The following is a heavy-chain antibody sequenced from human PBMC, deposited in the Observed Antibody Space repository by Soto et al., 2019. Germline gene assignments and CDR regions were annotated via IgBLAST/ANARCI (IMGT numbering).Heavy chain of an antibody. J-gene: IGHJ4*02. CDR3: AKCHKGAMVRGVGY. D-gene: IGHD5-18*01. Sequence: EVQLLESGGGLVQPGGSLRLSCAASGFTVSSYAMSWVRQAPGKGLEWVSAISGSAGSTYDADSVKGRFTNAVDNSKNTVYLQMNSLRAEDTAVYYCAKCHKGAMVRGVGYWGQGTLVTVSS. CDR2: ISGSAGST. V-gene: IGHV3-23*01. CDR1: GFTVSSYA.